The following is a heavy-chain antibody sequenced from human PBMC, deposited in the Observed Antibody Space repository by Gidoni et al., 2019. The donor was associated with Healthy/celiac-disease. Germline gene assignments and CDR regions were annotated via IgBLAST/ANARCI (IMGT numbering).Heavy chain of an antibody. J-gene: IGHJ6*02. CDR2: IYYSGST. CDR1: GGSISSGGYY. D-gene: IGHD3-9*01. Sequence: SGGSISSGGYYWSWIRQHPGKGLEWIGYIYYSGSTYYNPSLKSRVTISVDTSKNQFSLKLSSVTAADTAVYYCARVDILTSEGSMDVWGQGTTVTVSS. V-gene: IGHV4-31*02. CDR3: ARVDILTSEGSMDV.